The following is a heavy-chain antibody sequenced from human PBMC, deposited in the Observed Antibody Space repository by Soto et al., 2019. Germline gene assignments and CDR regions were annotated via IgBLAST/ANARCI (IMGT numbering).Heavy chain of an antibody. CDR1: GFTFSDYY. Sequence: GGSLRLSCAVSGFTFSDYYMHWMRQAPGKGLEWVSYISGPGSVISYTDSVKGRFTISRDNAKNSLFLQVNSLRADDTALYYCARGKYPGSVDVWGQGTMVTVSS. CDR3: ARGKYPGSVDV. CDR2: ISGPGSVI. J-gene: IGHJ3*01. V-gene: IGHV3-11*01.